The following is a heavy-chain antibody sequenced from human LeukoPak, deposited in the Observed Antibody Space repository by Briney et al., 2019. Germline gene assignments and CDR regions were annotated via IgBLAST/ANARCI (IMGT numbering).Heavy chain of an antibody. J-gene: IGHJ6*03. CDR1: GFTFSSYG. V-gene: IGHV3-30*02. CDR2: IQYDGNSQ. D-gene: IGHD2-15*01. Sequence: GGSLRLSCAASGFTFSSYGMHWVRQAPGKGLEWLAFIQYDGNSQYSADSVKGRFTISRDNSKNTLYLQVNSLRAEDTAVYYCAKATGYCSGGSCYSNYYYMDVWGKGTTVTVSS. CDR3: AKATGYCSGGSCYSNYYYMDV.